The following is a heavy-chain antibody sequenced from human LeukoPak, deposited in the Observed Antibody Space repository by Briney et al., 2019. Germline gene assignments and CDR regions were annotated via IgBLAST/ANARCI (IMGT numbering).Heavy chain of an antibody. CDR3: ARAPLRSSSGIWFDP. CDR1: GGSISSYY. V-gene: IGHV4-59*08. Sequence: PSETLSLTCTVSGGSISSYYWSWIRQPPGKGLEWIGYIYYSGSTNYNPSLKSRVTISVDTSKNQFSLKLSSVTAADTAVYYCARAPLRSSSGIWFDPWGQGTLVTVSS. D-gene: IGHD6-6*01. CDR2: IYYSGST. J-gene: IGHJ5*02.